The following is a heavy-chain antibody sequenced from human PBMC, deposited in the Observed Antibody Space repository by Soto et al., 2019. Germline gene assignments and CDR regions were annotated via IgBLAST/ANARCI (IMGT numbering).Heavy chain of an antibody. V-gene: IGHV1-3*01. Sequence: ASVKVSCKASGYTFTSYAMHWVRQAPGQRLEWMGWINAGNGNTKYSQKFQGRVTITRDTSASTAYMELSSLRSEDTAVYYCARPNGMVGYSSGWYDNFDYWGQGTLVTVSS. CDR2: INAGNGNT. J-gene: IGHJ4*02. D-gene: IGHD6-19*01. CDR1: GYTFTSYA. CDR3: ARPNGMVGYSSGWYDNFDY.